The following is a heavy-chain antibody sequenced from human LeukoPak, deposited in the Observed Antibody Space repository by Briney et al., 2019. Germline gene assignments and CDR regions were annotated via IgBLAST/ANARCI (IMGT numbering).Heavy chain of an antibody. D-gene: IGHD2-21*02. Sequence: PSETLSLTCTVSGGSISSYYWSWSRQPPGKGLEWIGYIYYSGSTNYSPSLKSRVTISVDTSKNQFSLKLSSVTAADTAVYYCARGTVTAIRPPYFDPWGQGTLVTVSS. CDR1: GGSISSYY. CDR2: IYYSGST. J-gene: IGHJ5*02. CDR3: ARGTVTAIRPPYFDP. V-gene: IGHV4-59*01.